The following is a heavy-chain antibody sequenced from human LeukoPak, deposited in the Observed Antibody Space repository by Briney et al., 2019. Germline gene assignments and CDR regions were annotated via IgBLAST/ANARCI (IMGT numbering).Heavy chain of an antibody. CDR2: INHSGST. CDR3: ARGGDNVVVPAAIQGYYFDY. V-gene: IGHV4-34*01. Sequence: SETLSLTCAVYGGSFSGYYWSWIRQPPGKGLEWIGEINHSGSTNYNPSLKSRVTISVDTSKNQFSLKLSSVTAADTAVYYCARGGDNVVVPAAIQGYYFDYWGQGTLVTVSS. D-gene: IGHD2-2*01. CDR1: GGSFSGYY. J-gene: IGHJ4*02.